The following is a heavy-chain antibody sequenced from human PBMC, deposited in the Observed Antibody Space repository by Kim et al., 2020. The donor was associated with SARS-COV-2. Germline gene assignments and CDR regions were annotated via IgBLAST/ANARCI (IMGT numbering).Heavy chain of an antibody. CDR2: INPSGGST. V-gene: IGHV1-46*01. CDR3: ARVGVAATGWYWFDP. J-gene: IGHJ5*02. Sequence: ASVKVSCKASGYTFTSYYMHWVRQAPGQGLEWMGIINPSGGSTSYAQKFQGRVTMTRDTSTSTDDMELSSLRSEDTAVYYCARVGVAATGWYWFDPWGQGTLVTVSS. CDR1: GYTFTSYY. D-gene: IGHD2-15*01.